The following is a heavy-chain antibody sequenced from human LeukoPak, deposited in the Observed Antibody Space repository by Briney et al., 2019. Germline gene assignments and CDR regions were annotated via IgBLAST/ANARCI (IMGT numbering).Heavy chain of an antibody. CDR2: INHSGST. J-gene: IGHJ5*02. CDR3: TRYVVVPAAKRRNWFDP. CDR1: GGSFSGYY. D-gene: IGHD2-2*01. Sequence: PSETLPLTCAVYGGSFSGYYWSWIRQPPGKGLEWIGEINHSGSTNYNPSLKSRVTISVDTSKNQFSLKLSSVTAADTAVYYCTRYVVVPAAKRRNWFDPWGQGTLVTVSS. V-gene: IGHV4-34*01.